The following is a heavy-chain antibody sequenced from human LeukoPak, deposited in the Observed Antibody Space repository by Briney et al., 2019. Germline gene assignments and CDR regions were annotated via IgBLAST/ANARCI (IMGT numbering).Heavy chain of an antibody. CDR3: ARGRGWIYDS. V-gene: IGHV3-9*01. CDR2: MNWNGGIT. J-gene: IGHJ4*02. CDR1: GFTFDDYA. Sequence: PGGSLRLSCAASGFTFDDYAMHWVRQAPGRGLEWVSGMNWNGGITGYADSVKGRFAISRDNARNSLYLQMNTLRVADTAVYYCARGRGWIYDSWGRGTLVTVSS. D-gene: IGHD6-19*01.